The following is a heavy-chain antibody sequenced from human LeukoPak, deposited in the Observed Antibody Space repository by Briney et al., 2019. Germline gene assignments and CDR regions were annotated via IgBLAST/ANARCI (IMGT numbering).Heavy chain of an antibody. Sequence: PGGSLRLSCAASGFTFSSYEMNWVRQAPGKGLEWVSYISSSGSTIYYADSVKGRFTISRDNSKNTLYLQMNSLRAEDTAVYYCAKGTTYYDFWSGYSDDYYYMDVWGKGTTVTVSS. CDR2: ISSSGSTI. D-gene: IGHD3-3*01. CDR1: GFTFSSYE. CDR3: AKGTTYYDFWSGYSDDYYYMDV. V-gene: IGHV3-48*03. J-gene: IGHJ6*03.